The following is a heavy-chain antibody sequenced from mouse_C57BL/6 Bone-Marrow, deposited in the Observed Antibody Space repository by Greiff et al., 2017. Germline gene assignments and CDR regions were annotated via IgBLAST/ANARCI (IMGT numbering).Heavy chain of an antibody. J-gene: IGHJ2*01. CDR2: IYPGSGST. CDR1: GYTFTSYW. V-gene: IGHV1-55*01. CDR3: ARGRESPDYCGY. Sequence: QVQLQQPGAELVKPGASVKMSCKASGYTFTSYWITWVKQRPGQGLEWIGDIYPGSGSTNYNEKFKSKATLTVDTSSSTAYMQLSSLTSEDSAVYYCARGRESPDYCGYWGQGTTLTVSS.